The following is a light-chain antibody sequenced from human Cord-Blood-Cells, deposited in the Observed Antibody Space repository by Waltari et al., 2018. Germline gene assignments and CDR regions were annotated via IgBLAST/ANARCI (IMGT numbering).Light chain of an antibody. J-gene: IGLJ1*01. CDR1: NIGSKS. CDR2: YES. V-gene: IGLV3-21*04. Sequence: SYVLTQPPSVSVAPGKTARITCGGNNIGSKSVHWYQQKPGQAPVLVIYYESARPTGFSERFSGSNSGNTATLTISRVEAGDEAYYYCQVWDSSSDHYVFGTGTKVTVL. CDR3: QVWDSSSDHYV.